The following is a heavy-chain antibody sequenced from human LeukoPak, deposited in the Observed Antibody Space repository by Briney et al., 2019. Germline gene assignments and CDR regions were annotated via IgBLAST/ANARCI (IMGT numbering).Heavy chain of an antibody. Sequence: GGSLRLSCAAPGFTFSDYYMSWIRQAPGKGLDWVSYISSSGSSIYYADSVKGRFTISRDNAKNSLYLQMNSLRAEDTAVYYCARDGEYQLLHTADYWGRGTLVTVSS. CDR3: ARDGEYQLLHTADY. CDR2: ISSSGSSI. J-gene: IGHJ4*02. CDR1: GFTFSDYY. V-gene: IGHV3-11*04. D-gene: IGHD2-2*01.